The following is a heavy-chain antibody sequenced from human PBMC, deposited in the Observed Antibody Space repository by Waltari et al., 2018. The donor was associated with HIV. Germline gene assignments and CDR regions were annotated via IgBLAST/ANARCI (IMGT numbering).Heavy chain of an antibody. CDR1: GGSISSGSYY. D-gene: IGHD3-22*01. CDR3: ARDRNYYYDSSGYFFNAFDI. J-gene: IGHJ3*02. V-gene: IGHV4-61*02. Sequence: QVQLQESGPGLVKPSQTLSLTCTVSGGSISSGSYYWSWIRQPAGKGLEWIGRIYTSGRPNSNPALKIRVTISVDTSKNQFSLRLSSVTAADTAVYYCARDRNYYYDSSGYFFNAFDIWGQGTMVTVSS. CDR2: IYTSGRP.